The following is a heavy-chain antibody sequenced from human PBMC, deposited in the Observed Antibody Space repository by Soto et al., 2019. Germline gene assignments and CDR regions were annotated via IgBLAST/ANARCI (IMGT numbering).Heavy chain of an antibody. D-gene: IGHD3-3*01. J-gene: IGHJ5*02. CDR2: ISGSGGST. CDR3: AKRVSPGVAHRQNWFDP. Sequence: EVQLLESGGGLVQPGGSLRLSCAASGFTFSSYAMSWVRQAPGKGLEWVSAISGSGGSTYYADSVKGRFTISRDNSKNTLYLQMNSLRAEDTAVYYCAKRVSPGVAHRQNWFDPWGQGTLVTVSS. CDR1: GFTFSSYA. V-gene: IGHV3-23*01.